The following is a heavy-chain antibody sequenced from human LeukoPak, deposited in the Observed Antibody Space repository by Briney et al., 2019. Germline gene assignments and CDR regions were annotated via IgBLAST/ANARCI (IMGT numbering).Heavy chain of an antibody. CDR2: IRYDGSNK. CDR3: AKDPRNSGWYSFYFDY. D-gene: IGHD6-19*01. CDR1: GFTFSSYG. V-gene: IGHV3-30*02. J-gene: IGHJ4*02. Sequence: GGSLRLSCAASGFTFSSYGMHWVRQAPGKGLEWVAFIRYDGSNKYYADSVKGRFTISRDNSKNTLYLQMNSLRAEDTAVYYCAKDPRNSGWYSFYFDYWGQGTLVTVSS.